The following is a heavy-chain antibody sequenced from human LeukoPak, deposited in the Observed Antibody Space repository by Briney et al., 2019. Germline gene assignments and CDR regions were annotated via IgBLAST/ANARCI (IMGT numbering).Heavy chain of an antibody. D-gene: IGHD3-3*01. J-gene: IGHJ3*02. CDR3: ARGAQVLRFLEWAFDAFDI. CDR1: GFTFEDYA. V-gene: IGHV3-9*01. CDR2: VSWNSNDL. Sequence: GGSLRLSCAASGFTFEDYAIHWVRQAPGKGLEWVSGVSWNSNDLGYADSVKGRFTISRDNAKNSLYLQMNSLRAEDTAVYYCARGAQVLRFLEWAFDAFDIWGQGTMVTVSS.